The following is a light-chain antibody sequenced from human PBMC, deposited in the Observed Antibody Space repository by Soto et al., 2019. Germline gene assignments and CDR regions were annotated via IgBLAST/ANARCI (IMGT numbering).Light chain of an antibody. J-gene: IGLJ2*01. CDR3: HSYDSDNVI. Sequence: NFMLTQPHSVSESPGKTVTISCTRSSSSIASNYPQSYQQRPGRAPTSVIYDDNRRPSGVSDRFSGSIDSSSISASLTISGLKTEDEADYYCHSYDSDNVIFGGGTQLTVL. V-gene: IGLV6-57*04. CDR2: DDN. CDR1: SSSIASNY.